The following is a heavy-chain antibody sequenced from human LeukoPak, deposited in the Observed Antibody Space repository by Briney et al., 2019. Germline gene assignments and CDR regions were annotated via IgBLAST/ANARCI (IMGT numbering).Heavy chain of an antibody. Sequence: PGGSLTLSCAASGFXFSSYAMSRVRQAPGKGLEWVSAISGSGENTNYADSVKGRFTMSRDNSRNMLYLQMNSLRDEDTAKYYCAKTVSGSYSYQGGDYWGQGTLVTVSS. CDR2: ISGSGENT. J-gene: IGHJ4*02. D-gene: IGHD3-16*02. CDR1: GFXFSSYA. V-gene: IGHV3-23*01. CDR3: AKTVSGSYSYQGGDY.